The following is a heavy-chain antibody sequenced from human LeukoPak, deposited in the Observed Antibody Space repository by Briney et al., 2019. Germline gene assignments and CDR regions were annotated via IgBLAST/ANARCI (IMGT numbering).Heavy chain of an antibody. CDR2: TSHSGNT. J-gene: IGHJ4*02. D-gene: IGHD5-18*01. CDR1: GGSLSGYY. CDR3: ATLGGYSYGANDY. Sequence: PSETLSLTCAVYGGSLSGYYWSWIRQPPGKGLEWIGETSHSGNTDYDPSLKSRVTMSVDTSKNQFSLKLSSVTAADTAVYYCATLGGYSYGANDYWGQGTLVTVSS. V-gene: IGHV4-34*01.